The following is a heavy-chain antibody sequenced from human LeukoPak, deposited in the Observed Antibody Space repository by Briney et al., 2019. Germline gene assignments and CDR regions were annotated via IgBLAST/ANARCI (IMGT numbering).Heavy chain of an antibody. J-gene: IGHJ4*02. CDR3: ARGLGGSSGCFGY. V-gene: IGHV4-39*07. D-gene: IGHD6-19*01. Sequence: SETLSLTCTVSGASISSSSDYWGWIRQPPGKGLEWIGSIFYSGSTYYNPSLKSRVTISVDTSRNQFSLKLTSVTAADTAVYYCARGLGGSSGCFGYWGQGTLVTVSS. CDR1: GASISSSSDY. CDR2: IFYSGST.